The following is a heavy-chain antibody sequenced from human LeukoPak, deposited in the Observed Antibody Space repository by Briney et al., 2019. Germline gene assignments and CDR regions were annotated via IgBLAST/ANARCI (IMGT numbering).Heavy chain of an antibody. CDR3: ARDVGYCSGGSCYRWFAS. D-gene: IGHD2-15*01. J-gene: IGHJ5*01. CDR1: GFTFSSYS. Sequence: QPGGSLRLSCAASGFTFSSYSISWVRQAPGKGVEWVSYISTSSAVMYYADSVKGRFTISRDDARNSVSLQMNSLRADDTAVYYCARDVGYCSGGSCYRWFASWGQGTLVIVSS. V-gene: IGHV3-48*01. CDR2: ISTSSAVM.